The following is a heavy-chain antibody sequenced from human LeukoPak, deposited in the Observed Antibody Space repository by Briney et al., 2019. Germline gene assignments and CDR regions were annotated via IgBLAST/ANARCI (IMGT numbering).Heavy chain of an antibody. CDR2: ISGSGGST. Sequence: PGGSLRLSCAASGFTFSSYAMSWVRQAPGKELERVSAISGSGGSTYYADSVKGRFTISRDNSKNTLYLQMNSLRAEDTAVYYCAKDADIVVVPAAILHTPNWFDPWGQGTLVTVSS. CDR1: GFTFSSYA. D-gene: IGHD2-2*01. V-gene: IGHV3-23*01. J-gene: IGHJ5*02. CDR3: AKDADIVVVPAAILHTPNWFDP.